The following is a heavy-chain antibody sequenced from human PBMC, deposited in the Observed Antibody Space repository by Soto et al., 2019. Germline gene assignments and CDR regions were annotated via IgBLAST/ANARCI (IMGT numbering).Heavy chain of an antibody. CDR1: EFTFSSFN. CDR3: AKIYRRDGNKYADY. CDR2: ISASSTTV. D-gene: IGHD3-16*02. Sequence: EVQLVESGGGLVQPGESLRLSCAASEFTFSSFNMHWVRQAPGKGLEWVSYISASSTTVYYGDSVKGRFTISRDNAKNSLYLQMNSLRDEDPAVYYCAKIYRRDGNKYADYWGQGTLVTVSS. J-gene: IGHJ4*02. V-gene: IGHV3-48*02.